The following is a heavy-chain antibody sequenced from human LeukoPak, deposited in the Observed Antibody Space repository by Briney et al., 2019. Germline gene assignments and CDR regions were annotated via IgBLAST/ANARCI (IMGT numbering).Heavy chain of an antibody. Sequence: PSETLSLTCAVYGGPFSGYYWSWIRQPPGKGLEWIGEINHSGSTNYNPSLKSRVTISVDTSKNQFSLKLSSVTAADTAVYYCARGLGVVVIHTSAFDIWGQGTMVTVSS. D-gene: IGHD3-22*01. V-gene: IGHV4-34*01. CDR1: GGPFSGYY. J-gene: IGHJ3*02. CDR2: INHSGST. CDR3: ARGLGVVVIHTSAFDI.